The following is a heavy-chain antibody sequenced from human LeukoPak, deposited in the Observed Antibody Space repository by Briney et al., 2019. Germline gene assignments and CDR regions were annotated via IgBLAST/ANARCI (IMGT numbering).Heavy chain of an antibody. CDR2: IIPIFGTA. CDR3: ASGVGLRFLEGLYYMDV. J-gene: IGHJ6*03. D-gene: IGHD3-3*01. Sequence: SVKVSCKASGGTFSSYAISWVRQAPGQGLEWMGGIIPIFGTANYAQKFQGRVTITADESTSTAYMELSSLRSEDTAVYYCASGVGLRFLEGLYYMDVWGKGTTVTVSS. CDR1: GGTFSSYA. V-gene: IGHV1-69*01.